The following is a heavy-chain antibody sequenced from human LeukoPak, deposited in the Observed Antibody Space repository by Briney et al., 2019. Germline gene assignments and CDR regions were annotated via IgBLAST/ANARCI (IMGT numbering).Heavy chain of an antibody. V-gene: IGHV3-49*03. Sequence: GGSLRLSCTASGFTFGDYAMNWFRQAPGKGLEWVGFIRSKGYGGTTEYAASVKGRFTISRDDSKSIAYLQMNRLKTEDTAVYYCTRGGMSYYWGQGTLVTVSS. CDR2: IRSKGYGGTT. CDR3: TRGGMSYY. CDR1: GFTFGDYA. J-gene: IGHJ4*02. D-gene: IGHD1-26*01.